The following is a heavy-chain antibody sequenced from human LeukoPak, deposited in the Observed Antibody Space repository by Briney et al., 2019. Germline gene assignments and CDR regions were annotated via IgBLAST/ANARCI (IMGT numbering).Heavy chain of an antibody. J-gene: IGHJ4*02. Sequence: PGESLKISCKGSGYTFSSYWIGWVRQMPGKGLEWMGIIYPGDSDTRYSPSFKGQVTMLADKSINTAYLQWSSLKASDTAMYYCARNLGYSSGWYSDYWGQGTLVTVSS. V-gene: IGHV5-51*01. CDR3: ARNLGYSSGWYSDY. D-gene: IGHD6-19*01. CDR1: GYTFSSYW. CDR2: IYPGDSDT.